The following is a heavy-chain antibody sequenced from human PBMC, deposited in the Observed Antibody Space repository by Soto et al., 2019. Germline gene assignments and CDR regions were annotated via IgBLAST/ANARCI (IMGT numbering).Heavy chain of an antibody. CDR2: INPNSGGT. CDR1: GYTFTGYY. Sequence: ASVKVSCKASGYTFTGYYMHWVRQAPGQGLEWMGWINPNSGGTNYAQKFQGWVTMTRDTSISTAYMELSRLRSDDTAVYYCARGYSYDSSGYHFDYWGQGTLVSVSS. J-gene: IGHJ4*02. CDR3: ARGYSYDSSGYHFDY. D-gene: IGHD3-22*01. V-gene: IGHV1-2*04.